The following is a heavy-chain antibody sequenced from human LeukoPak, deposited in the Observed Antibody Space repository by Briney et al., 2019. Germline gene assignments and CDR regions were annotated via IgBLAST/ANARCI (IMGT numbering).Heavy chain of an antibody. CDR2: IIPIFGTA. D-gene: IGHD2-2*02. Sequence: SVKVSCKASGGTFSSYAISWVRQAPGQGLEWMGGIIPIFGTANYAQKFQGRVTITTDESTSTAYMELSSLRSEDTAVYYCATCTSCYTARVFDYWGQGTLVTVSS. CDR3: ATCTSCYTARVFDY. CDR1: GGTFSSYA. J-gene: IGHJ4*02. V-gene: IGHV1-69*05.